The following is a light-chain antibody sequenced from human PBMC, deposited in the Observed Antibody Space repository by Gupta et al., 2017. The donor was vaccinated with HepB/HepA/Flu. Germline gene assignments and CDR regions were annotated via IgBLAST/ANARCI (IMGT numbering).Light chain of an antibody. CDR1: QSISSY. Sequence: DIQMTQSPSSLSASVGDRVTITCRASQSISSYLNWYQQKPGKAPKLLIYAASSLQSGVPSRFSGSGSGTDFTLTSSSLQPEDFATYYCQQVYSTPTFGQGTKVEIK. CDR3: QQVYSTPT. J-gene: IGKJ1*01. CDR2: AAS. V-gene: IGKV1-39*01.